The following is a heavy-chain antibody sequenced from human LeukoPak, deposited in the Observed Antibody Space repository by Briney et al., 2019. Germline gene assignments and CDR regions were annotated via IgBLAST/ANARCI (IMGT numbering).Heavy chain of an antibody. V-gene: IGHV1-69*13. J-gene: IGHJ5*01. CDR3: ARDVDSSMVTNWFDS. D-gene: IGHD5-18*01. CDR1: GGTFSSYS. CDR2: IIVIFGTP. Sequence: SVKVSCKASGGTFSSYSFSWVRQAPGPGLEWLGGIIVIFGTPNYPQKFHGRVTITADESTSTVYMELSSLRSEDTAMYYCARDVDSSMVTNWFDSWGQGTLVTVSS.